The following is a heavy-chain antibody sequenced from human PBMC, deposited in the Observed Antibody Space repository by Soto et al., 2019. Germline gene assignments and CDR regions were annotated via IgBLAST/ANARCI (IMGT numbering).Heavy chain of an antibody. CDR2: ISAYNGNT. Sequence: ASVKVSCKASGYTFTSYGISWVRQAPGQGLEWMGWISAYNGNTNYAQKLQGRVTMTTDTSTSTAYMELRSLRSDDTAVYYCARGKSSSSSTLASYYYMDVWGKGTTVTVSS. CDR1: GYTFTSYG. V-gene: IGHV1-18*01. J-gene: IGHJ6*03. D-gene: IGHD6-6*01. CDR3: ARGKSSSSSTLASYYYMDV.